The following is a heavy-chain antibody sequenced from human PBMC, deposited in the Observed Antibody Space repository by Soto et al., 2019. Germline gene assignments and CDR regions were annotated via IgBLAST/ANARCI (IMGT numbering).Heavy chain of an antibody. D-gene: IGHD4-17*01. V-gene: IGHV4-30-2*01. CDR2: IYHSGST. CDR1: GGSISSGGYS. CDR3: ARTRTTAKSAFDI. Sequence: PSETLSLTCAVSGGSISSGGYSWSWIRQPPGKGLEWIGYIYHSGSTYYNPSLKSRVTISVDRSKNQFSLKLSSVTAADTAVYYCARTRTTAKSAFDIWGQGTMVTVSS. J-gene: IGHJ3*02.